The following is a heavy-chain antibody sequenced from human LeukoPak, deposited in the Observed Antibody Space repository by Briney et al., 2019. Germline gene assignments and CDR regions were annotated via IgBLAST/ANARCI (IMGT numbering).Heavy chain of an antibody. D-gene: IGHD3-3*01. CDR1: GGSISSSSYY. J-gene: IGHJ6*02. Sequence: PSETLSLTCTVSGGSISSSSYYWGWIRQPPGTGLEWIGSIYYSGSTYYNPSLKSRVTISVDTSKNQFSLKLSSVTAADTAVYYCARNPITIFGVVTDYGMDVWGQGTTVTVSS. V-gene: IGHV4-39*01. CDR2: IYYSGST. CDR3: ARNPITIFGVVTDYGMDV.